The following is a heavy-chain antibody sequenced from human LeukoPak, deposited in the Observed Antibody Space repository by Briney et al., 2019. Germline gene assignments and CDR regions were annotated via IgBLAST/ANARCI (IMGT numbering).Heavy chain of an antibody. J-gene: IGHJ4*02. V-gene: IGHV1-2*02. D-gene: IGHD4-11*01. CDR3: ARTGGTVTTEFDY. CDR1: GYTFTGYY. Sequence: GASVNVSCKASGYTFTGYYMHWVRQAPGQGLEWMGWINPNSGGTNYAQKFQGRVTMTRDTSISTAYMELSRLRSDDTAVYYCARTGGTVTTEFDYWGQGTLVTVSS. CDR2: INPNSGGT.